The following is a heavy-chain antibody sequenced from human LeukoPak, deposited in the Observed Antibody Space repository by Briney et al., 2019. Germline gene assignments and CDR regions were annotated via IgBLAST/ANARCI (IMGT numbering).Heavy chain of an antibody. J-gene: IGHJ4*02. D-gene: IGHD2-15*01. CDR3: ARAVVAATACFDY. CDR2: ITSSGDAS. V-gene: IGHV3-23*01. Sequence: GGSLRLSCAAFDFTFRSYPMTWVRQAPGKGLEWVSAITSSGDASFYADSVRGRFTISRDNAKNSLYLQMNSLRAEDTAVYYCARAVVAATACFDYWGQGTLVTVSS. CDR1: DFTFRSYP.